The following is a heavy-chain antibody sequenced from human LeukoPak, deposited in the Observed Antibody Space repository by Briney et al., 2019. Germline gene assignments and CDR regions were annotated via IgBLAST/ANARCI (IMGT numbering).Heavy chain of an antibody. CDR3: AKEWSYSTGIYYFDY. D-gene: IGHD2-8*02. J-gene: IGHJ4*02. Sequence: GSLRLSCAASGFTFSYYGMHWVRQAPGKGLEWVAVISYDGSNKYYADSVKGRFTISRDNSKNTLYLQMNSLRPEDTAVYYCAKEWSYSTGIYYFDYWGQGILVTVSS. CDR2: ISYDGSNK. CDR1: GFTFSYYG. V-gene: IGHV3-30*18.